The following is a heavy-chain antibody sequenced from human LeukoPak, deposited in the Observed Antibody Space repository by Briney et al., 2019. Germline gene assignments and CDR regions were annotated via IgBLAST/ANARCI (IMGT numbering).Heavy chain of an antibody. V-gene: IGHV3-33*01. J-gene: IGHJ3*02. Sequence: GGSLRLSCAASGFTFSSYGMHWVRQAPGKGLEWVAVIWYDGSNKYYADSVKGRFTISRDNSKNTLYLQMNSLRAEDTAVYYCATSSMARWRPESDAFDIWGQGTMVTVSS. CDR2: IWYDGSNK. D-gene: IGHD4-23*01. CDR3: ATSSMARWRPESDAFDI. CDR1: GFTFSSYG.